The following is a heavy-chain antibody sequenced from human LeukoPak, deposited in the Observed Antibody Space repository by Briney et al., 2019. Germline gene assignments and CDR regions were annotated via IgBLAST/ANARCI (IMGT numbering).Heavy chain of an antibody. CDR3: ARSLRRGLPDY. D-gene: IGHD4-17*01. CDR1: GYTFTGYY. CDR2: INTNTGNP. J-gene: IGHJ4*02. V-gene: IGHV7-4-1*02. Sequence: ASVKVSCKASGYTFTGYYMHWVRQAPGQGLEWMGWINTNTGNPTYAQGFTGRFVFSLDTSVSTAYLQISSLKAEDTAVYYCARSLRRGLPDYWGQGTLVTVSS.